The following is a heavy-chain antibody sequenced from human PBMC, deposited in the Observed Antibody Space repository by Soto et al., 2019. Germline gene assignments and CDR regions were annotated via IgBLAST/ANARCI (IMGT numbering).Heavy chain of an antibody. D-gene: IGHD6-19*01. CDR2: TYYRSKWYN. CDR1: GESVSSNSAA. CDR3: ARDRYGSGGTYEYYLDY. V-gene: IGHV6-1*01. J-gene: IGHJ4*02. Sequence: SQTLSLTCAISGESVSSNSAAWNWIRQSPSGGLEWLGRTYYRSKWYNDYAVSVKSRITINPETSKKQFFLQLNSVTPEDTAVYYCARDRYGSGGTYEYYLDYWGQGTLVTVSS.